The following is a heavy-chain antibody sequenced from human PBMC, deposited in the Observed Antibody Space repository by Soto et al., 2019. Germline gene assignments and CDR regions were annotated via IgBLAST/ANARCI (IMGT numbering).Heavy chain of an antibody. J-gene: IGHJ4*02. CDR3: ARQHYAVVTAQDY. CDR2: IDGSGTAM. Sequence: GSLRLSCAASGFTFSNFRMNWIRQAPGKGLEWVSHIDGSGTAMSYVDSVKGRFTISRDNAKNSLYLEMTSLRDEDTAVYYCARQHYAVVTAQDYWGRGTLVTVSS. D-gene: IGHD2-21*02. CDR1: GFTFSNFR. V-gene: IGHV3-48*02.